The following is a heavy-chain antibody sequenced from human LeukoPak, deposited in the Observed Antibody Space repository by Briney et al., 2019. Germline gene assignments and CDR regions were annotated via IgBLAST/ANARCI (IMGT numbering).Heavy chain of an antibody. CDR2: INHSGST. D-gene: IGHD3-22*01. CDR1: GGSFSGYY. CDR3: AGESRRYYYDSSGYYYNDY. V-gene: IGHV4-34*01. J-gene: IGHJ4*02. Sequence: SETLSLTCAVYGGSFSGYYWSWIRQPPGKGLEWIGEINHSGSTNYNPSLKSRVTISVDTSKNQFSLKLSSVTAADTAVYYCAGESRRYYYDSSGYYYNDYWGQGTLVTVSS.